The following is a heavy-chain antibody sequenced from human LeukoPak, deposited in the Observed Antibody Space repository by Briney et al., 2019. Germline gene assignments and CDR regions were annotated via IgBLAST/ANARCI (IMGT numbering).Heavy chain of an antibody. CDR1: GGSISSYY. CDR2: IYYSGST. CDR3: ARRRGEGSIDY. J-gene: IGHJ4*02. V-gene: IGHV4-59*01. Sequence: SETLSLTCTVSGGSISSYYWSWIRQPPGKGLEWIGYIYYSGSTNYNPSLKSRVTISVDTSKNQFSLKLSSVTAADTAVYYCARRRGEGSIDYWGQGTLVTVSS. D-gene: IGHD3-10*01.